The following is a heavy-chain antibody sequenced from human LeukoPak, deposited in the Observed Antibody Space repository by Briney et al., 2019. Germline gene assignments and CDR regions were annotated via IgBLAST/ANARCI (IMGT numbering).Heavy chain of an antibody. CDR3: ATDLG. CDR2: VEHDGSRT. Sequence: GGSLGLSCAASGFTFTSYWMHWVRQPPGKGLVWVSRVEHDGSRTAYADSVTGRFTISRDNARNMVYLQMNSLRAEDTAVYYCATDLGWGQGTLVTVSS. V-gene: IGHV3-74*01. CDR1: GFTFTSYW. D-gene: IGHD4-17*01. J-gene: IGHJ4*02.